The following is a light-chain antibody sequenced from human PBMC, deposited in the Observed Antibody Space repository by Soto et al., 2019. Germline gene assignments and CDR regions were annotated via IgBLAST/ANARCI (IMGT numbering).Light chain of an antibody. V-gene: IGKV1-5*03. CDR2: KAS. J-gene: IGKJ4*01. CDR3: QQYVASPLT. CDR1: QSIADW. Sequence: DIHMTQSPSTLSASVGDRVTIPCRASQSIADWLAWYQQKPGKAPKLLIYKASTLESGVPSRFSGSGSGTEFTLTISSLKPDDFATYSCQQYVASPLTLGGGTKVDIK.